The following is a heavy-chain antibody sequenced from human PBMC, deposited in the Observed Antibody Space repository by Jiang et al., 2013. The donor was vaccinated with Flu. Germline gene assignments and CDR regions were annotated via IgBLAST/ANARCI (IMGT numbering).Heavy chain of an antibody. D-gene: IGHD3-9*01. J-gene: IGHJ5*02. CDR1: GYTFTDYY. Sequence: SGAEVKMPGASVRVSCKASGYTFTDYYVHWVRQAPGQGLEWMGYINPNTGGVNFAPKFQGRVTMTRDTSTTTAYMELSGLRSDDAAVFFCARSGEQILTGYPNWFDPGAREPWSPSPQ. CDR2: INPNTGGV. CDR3: ARSGEQILTGYPNWFDP. V-gene: IGHV1-2*02.